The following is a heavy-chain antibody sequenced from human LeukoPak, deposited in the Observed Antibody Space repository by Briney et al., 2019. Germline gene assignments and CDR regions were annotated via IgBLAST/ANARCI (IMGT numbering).Heavy chain of an antibody. CDR2: IWYDGSNK. CDR3: ARVMKRGSYYVF. CDR1: GFTFSSYG. Sequence: GGSLRLSCAASGFTFSSYGMHWVRQAPGKGLEWVAVIWYDGSNKYYADSVKGRFTISRDNAKNTLYLQMNSLRAEDTAVYYCARVMKRGSYYVFWGQGTLVTVSS. D-gene: IGHD1-26*01. J-gene: IGHJ4*02. V-gene: IGHV3-33*01.